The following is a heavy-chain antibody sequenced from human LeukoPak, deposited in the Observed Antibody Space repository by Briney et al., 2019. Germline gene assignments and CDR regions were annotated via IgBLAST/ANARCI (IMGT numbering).Heavy chain of an antibody. J-gene: IGHJ4*02. Sequence: GGSLRLSCEASGFTFSTYTVNWVRQAPGKGLEWVSSIASDTTYMKYADSVKGRFSVSRDNAKNSVFLEMKSLRADDTAVYFCARDYYDSSATATFDYWGRGTLVTVSS. D-gene: IGHD3-22*01. CDR2: IASDTTYM. CDR1: GFTFSTYT. CDR3: ARDYYDSSATATFDY. V-gene: IGHV3-21*06.